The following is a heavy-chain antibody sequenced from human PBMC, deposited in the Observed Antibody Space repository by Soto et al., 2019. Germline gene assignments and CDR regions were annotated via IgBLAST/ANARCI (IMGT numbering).Heavy chain of an antibody. Sequence: QVQLVKSGAEVKKPGSSVKVSCKASGSTFTGYYMHGVRQAPGQGLAWMGWIHPTSGGTNYAQKLPGWVTMTRDTSSSTAYMELSRLRSADTAVYYCARGDKWEQEYVYFDYWGQGTLVTVSS. J-gene: IGHJ4*02. CDR1: GSTFTGYY. V-gene: IGHV1-2*04. CDR3: ARGDKWEQEYVYFDY. CDR2: IHPTSGGT. D-gene: IGHD1-26*01.